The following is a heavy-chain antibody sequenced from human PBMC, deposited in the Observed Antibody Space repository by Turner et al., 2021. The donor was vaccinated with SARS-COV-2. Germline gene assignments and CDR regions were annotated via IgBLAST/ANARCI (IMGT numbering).Heavy chain of an antibody. D-gene: IGHD3-22*01. CDR3: AKADRVMIVVVITLFDY. V-gene: IGHV3-23*01. Sequence: EVQLLESGGGLVQPGGSLRLSCAASGFTFSSYAMSWVRQAPGKGLEWVSAISGSGGTTYYADSVKGRFTISRDNSKNTLYLQMNSLRAEDTAVYYCAKADRVMIVVVITLFDYWGQGTLVIVSS. J-gene: IGHJ4*02. CDR2: ISGSGGTT. CDR1: GFTFSSYA.